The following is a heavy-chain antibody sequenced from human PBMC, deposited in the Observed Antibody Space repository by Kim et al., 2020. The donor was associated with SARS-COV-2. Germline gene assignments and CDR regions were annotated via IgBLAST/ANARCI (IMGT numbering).Heavy chain of an antibody. CDR2: ISYDGSNK. D-gene: IGHD4-4*01. J-gene: IGHJ5*02. CDR3: AKGNSNPDWFDP. Sequence: GGSLRLSCAASGFTFSSYGMHWVRQAPGKGLEWVAVISYDGSNKYYADSVKGRFTISRDNSRNTLYLQMNSLRAEDTAVYYCAKGNSNPDWFDPWGQGTLLTVSS. V-gene: IGHV3-30*18. CDR1: GFTFSSYG.